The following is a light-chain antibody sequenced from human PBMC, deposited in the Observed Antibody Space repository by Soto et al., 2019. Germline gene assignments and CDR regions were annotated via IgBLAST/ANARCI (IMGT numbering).Light chain of an antibody. V-gene: IGKV1-6*01. CDR3: LHDYNSPLT. CDR1: QGIRND. CDR2: AAS. J-gene: IGKJ4*01. Sequence: AIQLTQSPSCLSASVGDRVTITCRASQGIRNDLGWYQQKPGTAPKLLIYAASSLPSGVPSRFSGSGSGTDFTLTINSLQPEDLATYYCLHDYNSPLTFGGGTKVEI.